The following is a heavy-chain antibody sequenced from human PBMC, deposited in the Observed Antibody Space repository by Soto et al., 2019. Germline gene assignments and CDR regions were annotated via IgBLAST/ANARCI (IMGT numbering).Heavy chain of an antibody. V-gene: IGHV4-34*01. CDR3: ARGSLGGSGSYYNQYYYYYGMDV. CDR1: GGSFSGYY. D-gene: IGHD3-10*01. CDR2: INHSGST. J-gene: IGHJ6*02. Sequence: QVQLQQWGAGLLKPSETLSLTCAVYGGSFSGYYWSWIRQPPGKGLEWIGEINHSGSTNYNPSLKSRVTISVDTSKNQFSLKLSSVTAADTAVYYCARGSLGGSGSYYNQYYYYYGMDVWGQGTTVTVSS.